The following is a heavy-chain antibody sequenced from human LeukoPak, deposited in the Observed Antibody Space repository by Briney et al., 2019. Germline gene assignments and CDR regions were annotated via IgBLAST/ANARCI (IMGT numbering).Heavy chain of an antibody. CDR3: ARLVAAAEAFDI. CDR1: GCGFTSYW. V-gene: IGHV5-51*01. Sequence: GESLQISSKGSGCGFTSYWIGWVRRLSGKGLEWMGIIYPGDSDTRYSPSFQGQVTISADKSISTAYLQWSSLKASDTAMYYCARLVAAAEAFDIWGQGTMVTVSS. CDR2: IYPGDSDT. J-gene: IGHJ3*02. D-gene: IGHD6-13*01.